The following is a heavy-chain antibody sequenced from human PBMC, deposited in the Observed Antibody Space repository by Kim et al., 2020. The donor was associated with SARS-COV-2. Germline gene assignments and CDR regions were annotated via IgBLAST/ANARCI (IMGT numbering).Heavy chain of an antibody. V-gene: IGHV3-48*04. CDR3: ARVGGYCTNGVCSLFDY. CDR2: ISSSSSTI. J-gene: IGHJ4*02. CDR1: GFTFSSYS. Sequence: GGSLRLSCAASGFTFSSYSMNWVRQAPGKGLEWVSYISSSSSTIYYADSVKGRFTISRDNAKNSLYLQMNSLRAEDTAVYYCARVGGYCTNGVCSLFDYWGQGTLVTVSS. D-gene: IGHD2-8*01.